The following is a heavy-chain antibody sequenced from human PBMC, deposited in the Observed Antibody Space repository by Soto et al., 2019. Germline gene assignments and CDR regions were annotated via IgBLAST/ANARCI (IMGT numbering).Heavy chain of an antibody. Sequence: ASVKVSCKASGYTFTSYGISWVRQAPGQGLEWMGWISAYNGNTNYAQKLQGRVTMTTDTSTSTAYMELRSLRSDDTAVYYCARDSLRGLYYHYRMAVCGQGSTVIVSS. CDR1: GYTFTSYG. J-gene: IGHJ6*02. D-gene: IGHD3-10*01. CDR2: ISAYNGNT. V-gene: IGHV1-18*01. CDR3: ARDSLRGLYYHYRMAV.